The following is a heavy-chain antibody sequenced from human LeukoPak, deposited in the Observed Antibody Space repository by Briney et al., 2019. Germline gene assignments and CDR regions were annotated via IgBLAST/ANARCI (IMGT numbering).Heavy chain of an antibody. CDR3: ARALMVYAIRGFDY. J-gene: IGHJ4*02. Sequence: ASVKVSCEPSGYTFTDYYIHWVRRAPGQGLEWLGWINPNRGGTNYAQKFQGRVTMTRDMSISTAYMELSRLRSDDTAVYYCARALMVYAIRGFDYWGQGTLVTVSS. CDR1: GYTFTDYY. D-gene: IGHD2-8*01. V-gene: IGHV1-2*02. CDR2: INPNRGGT.